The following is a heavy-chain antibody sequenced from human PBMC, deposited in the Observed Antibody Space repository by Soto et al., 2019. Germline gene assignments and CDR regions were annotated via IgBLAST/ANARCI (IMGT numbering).Heavy chain of an antibody. CDR3: VGARYYDILTGYSETFDY. J-gene: IGHJ4*02. Sequence: KFQGRVTITRDTSASTAYMELSSLRSEDTAVYYCVGARYYDILTGYSETFDYWGQGTLVTVSS. V-gene: IGHV1-3*01. D-gene: IGHD3-9*01.